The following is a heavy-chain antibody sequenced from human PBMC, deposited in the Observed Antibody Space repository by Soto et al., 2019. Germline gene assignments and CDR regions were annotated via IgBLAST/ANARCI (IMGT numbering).Heavy chain of an antibody. CDR3: ARGGRDGYNYKGAFDV. J-gene: IGHJ3*01. D-gene: IGHD5-12*01. Sequence: EVQLWESGGGLVQPGGSLRLSCAASGFTFSNYAMSWVRQAPGKGLEWVSAISGSGGWTYYADSVKGRFTIPRDNFKNIVFLQMNNLRVEDTAIYFCARGGRDGYNYKGAFDVWGQGTMVTVSS. CDR1: GFTFSNYA. CDR2: ISGSGGWT. V-gene: IGHV3-23*01.